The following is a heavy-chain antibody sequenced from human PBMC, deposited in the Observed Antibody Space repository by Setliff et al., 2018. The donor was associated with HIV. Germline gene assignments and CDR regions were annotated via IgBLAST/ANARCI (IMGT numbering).Heavy chain of an antibody. CDR1: GYSFTSYE. V-gene: IGHV1-8*01. J-gene: IGHJ6*02. CDR3: ARGLKAELLWFGELRPYYYYGMDV. CDR2: MNPNSGNT. Sequence: ASVKVSCKASGYSFTSYEINWVRQAPRQGLEWMGWMNPNSGNTVYAQKFQGRVTMTRDTSISTAYMELRSLSSEDTAVYYCARGLKAELLWFGELRPYYYYGMDVWGQGTTVTVSS. D-gene: IGHD3-10*01.